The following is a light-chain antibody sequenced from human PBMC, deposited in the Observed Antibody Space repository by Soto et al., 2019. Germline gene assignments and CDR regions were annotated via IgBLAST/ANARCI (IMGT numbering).Light chain of an antibody. CDR3: SVYTRTSTYV. CDR1: SSDVGGYNY. J-gene: IGLJ1*01. Sequence: QSALTQPPSASGSPGQSVTISCTGTSSDVGGYNYVSWYQQTPGTAPKLMIYDVSNRPSGVPDRFSGSRSGNTASLTISGLQAEDEGDYYCSVYTRTSTYVFGTGTKLTVL. V-gene: IGLV2-18*01. CDR2: DVS.